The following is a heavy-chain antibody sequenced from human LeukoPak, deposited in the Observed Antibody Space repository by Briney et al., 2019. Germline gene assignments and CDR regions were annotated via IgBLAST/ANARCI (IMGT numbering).Heavy chain of an antibody. V-gene: IGHV4-59*01. CDR3: ARGERGYGGYDYTVETYYYYYYMDG. Sequence: SETLSLTCTVSGDSICSSYWSWIRQPPGKGLEWIGYIYYSEATNYNPSLKSRVTISADTSKNQFSLKLSSVTAADTAVYYCARGERGYGGYDYTVETYYYYYYMDGWGKGTTVTVSS. CDR2: IYYSEAT. CDR1: GDSICSSY. J-gene: IGHJ6*03. D-gene: IGHD5-12*01.